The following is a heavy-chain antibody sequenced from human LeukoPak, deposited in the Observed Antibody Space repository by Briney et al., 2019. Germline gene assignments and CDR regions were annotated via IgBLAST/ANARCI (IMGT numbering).Heavy chain of an antibody. D-gene: IGHD3-22*01. Sequence: SETLSLTCAVSGYSISSGYCWGWIRQPPGKGLEWIGSMFHSGSTYYNPSLKSRVTISVDTSKNQFSLKLSSVTAADTAVYYCARAGPYYYDSSDYWGQGTLVTVSS. CDR2: MFHSGST. CDR1: GYSISSGYC. V-gene: IGHV4-38-2*01. J-gene: IGHJ4*02. CDR3: ARAGPYYYDSSDY.